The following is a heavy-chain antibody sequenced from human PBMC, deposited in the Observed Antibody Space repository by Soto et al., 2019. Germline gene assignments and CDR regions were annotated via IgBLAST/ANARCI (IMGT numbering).Heavy chain of an antibody. D-gene: IGHD3-22*01. CDR1: GFTFSYYW. CDR2: IRRDGGAE. CDR3: ARDATYRDSSFYYEVFDI. V-gene: IGHV3-7*05. Sequence: DVQLMESGGCLVQPGGSLRLSCVASGFTFSYYWMTWVRQAPGKGLEWVANIRRDGGAEHYVDSVKGRFSVSRDNAKESLYLQMNSLRIEDTAVYYGARDATYRDSSFYYEVFDIWGQGTMVTVSS. J-gene: IGHJ3*02.